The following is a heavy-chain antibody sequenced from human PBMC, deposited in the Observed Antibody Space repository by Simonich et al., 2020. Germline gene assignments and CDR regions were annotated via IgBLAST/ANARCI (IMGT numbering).Heavy chain of an antibody. CDR1: GYTFTSYD. D-gene: IGHD2-2*01. Sequence: QVQLVQSGAEVKKPGASVKVSCKASGYTFTSYDIKWVRQATGQGLEWMGWRKPNSGNTGDAQKFQGRVTMTRNTSISTAYMELSSLRAEDTAVYYCRFLVVVPAAKADAFDIWGQGTMVTVSS. J-gene: IGHJ3*02. V-gene: IGHV1-8*01. CDR3: RFLVVVPAAKADAFDI. CDR2: RKPNSGNT.